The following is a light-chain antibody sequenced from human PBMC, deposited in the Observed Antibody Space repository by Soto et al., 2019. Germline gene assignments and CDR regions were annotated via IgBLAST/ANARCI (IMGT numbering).Light chain of an antibody. J-gene: IGLJ1*01. V-gene: IGLV2-23*01. CDR3: CSYAGSSTPYV. Sequence: LTQPACVSGSPGQSITISCTGTSSDVGSYNLVSWYQQHPGKAPKLMIYEGSKRPSGVSNRFSGSKSGNTASLTISGLQAEDEADYYCCSYAGSSTPYVFGTGTKVTVL. CDR1: SSDVGSYNL. CDR2: EGS.